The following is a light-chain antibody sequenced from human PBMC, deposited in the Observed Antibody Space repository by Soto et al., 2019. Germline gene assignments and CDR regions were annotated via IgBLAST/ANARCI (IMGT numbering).Light chain of an antibody. CDR3: SAWDDSLGGPV. V-gene: IGLV1-47*01. Sequence: QPVLTQPPSASGTPGQRVTISCSGSSSNIGTNYLYWYQHFPGTAPKLLMYRDDQRPSGVPDRFSGSKSGTSASLAISGLRSDDEADYYCSAWDDSLGGPVFGGGTKVTVL. CDR2: RDD. J-gene: IGLJ2*01. CDR1: SSNIGTNY.